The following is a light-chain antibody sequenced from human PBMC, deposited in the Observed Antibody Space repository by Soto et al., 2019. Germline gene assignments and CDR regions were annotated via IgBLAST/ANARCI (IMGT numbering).Light chain of an antibody. Sequence: EIVMTQSPGTLSVSPGERATLSCRASQSVNSDLAWYQHKPGQSPRLLIYDASTRATGIPARLSGSGSGTEFSLTISSLQSEDFAVYYCQQYNDWPPKQYTFGQGTKLEIK. CDR2: DAS. V-gene: IGKV3-15*01. CDR1: QSVNSD. J-gene: IGKJ2*01. CDR3: QQYNDWPPKQYT.